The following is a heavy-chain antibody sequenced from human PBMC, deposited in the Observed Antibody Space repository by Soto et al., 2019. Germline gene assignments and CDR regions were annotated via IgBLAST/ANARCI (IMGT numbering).Heavy chain of an antibody. Sequence: ASVKVSCKASGYTFTSYDINWVRQATGQGLEWMGWMNPNSGNTAYAQKFQGRGTMSRNTSISTAYMVMMSLRSEDTAVYYCAKSGDNSGYYEPLFDYWGQGTLVTVSS. V-gene: IGHV1-8*01. D-gene: IGHD3-22*01. CDR2: MNPNSGNT. CDR1: GYTFTSYD. J-gene: IGHJ4*02. CDR3: AKSGDNSGYYEPLFDY.